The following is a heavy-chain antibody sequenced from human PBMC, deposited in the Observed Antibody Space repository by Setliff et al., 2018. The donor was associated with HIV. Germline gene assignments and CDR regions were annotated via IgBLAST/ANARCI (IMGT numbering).Heavy chain of an antibody. CDR1: GASITSSY. J-gene: IGHJ4*02. CDR2: IYYSGDS. Sequence: LSLTCTVSGASITSSYWTWIRQSPGRGLEYLGYIYYSGDSNYSPPLKSRLSMSLDASTSQFSLRLNSLTAADTAMYYCARFARDPTDWGRGILVTVSS. V-gene: IGHV4-59*08. CDR3: ARFARDPTD.